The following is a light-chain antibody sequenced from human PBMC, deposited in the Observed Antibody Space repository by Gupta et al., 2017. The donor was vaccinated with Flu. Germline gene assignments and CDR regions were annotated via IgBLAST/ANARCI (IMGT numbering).Light chain of an antibody. CDR1: SSDVGGYNY. Sequence: TSSDVGGYNYVSGYQQYPGKAPKLMIYEVSHRPSGVSNRFSGSKSGSTASLTISGLQAEDEADYYCMSFASSIAYVFGTGTKVTVL. V-gene: IGLV2-14*01. J-gene: IGLJ1*01. CDR2: EVS. CDR3: MSFASSIAYV.